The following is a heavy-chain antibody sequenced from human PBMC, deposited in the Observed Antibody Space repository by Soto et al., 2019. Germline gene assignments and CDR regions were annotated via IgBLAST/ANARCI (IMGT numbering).Heavy chain of an antibody. Sequence: QVQLVQSGAEVKKPGSSVKVSCKASGGTFSSYTISWVRQAPGQGLEWMGRIIPLLGIANYAQKFQGRVTITADKSTSTAYMELSRLRSEDTAVYYCARRIAARKRDYYYYMDVWGKGTTVTVSS. D-gene: IGHD6-6*01. V-gene: IGHV1-69*02. CDR1: GGTFSSYT. J-gene: IGHJ6*03. CDR2: IIPLLGIA. CDR3: ARRIAARKRDYYYYMDV.